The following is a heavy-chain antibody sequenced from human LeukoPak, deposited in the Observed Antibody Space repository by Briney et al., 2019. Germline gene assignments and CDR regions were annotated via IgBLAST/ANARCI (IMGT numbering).Heavy chain of an antibody. CDR2: IYYSGST. CDR1: GDSISSGSYY. J-gene: IGHJ4*02. D-gene: IGHD5-18*01. V-gene: IGHV4-39*01. CDR3: ARQAYSYGCYY. Sequence: PSETLSLTCTVSGDSISSGSYYWGWIRQPPGKGLEWIGSIYYSGSTYYNPSLKSRVTISVDTSKNQFSLKLSSVTAADTAVYYCARQAYSYGCYYWGQGTLVTVSS.